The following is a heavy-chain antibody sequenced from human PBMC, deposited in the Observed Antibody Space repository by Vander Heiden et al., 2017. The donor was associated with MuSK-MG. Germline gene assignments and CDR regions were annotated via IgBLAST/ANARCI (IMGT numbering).Heavy chain of an antibody. CDR1: AFTFSSYW. J-gene: IGHJ4*02. CDR3: ARTGVSEDYFDY. V-gene: IGHV3-7*03. D-gene: IGHD2-8*02. Sequence: VQLVESGGGLVQPGGALRLSWAGSAFTFSSYWMTWVRQAPGKGLEWVANIKEDGSEKYYVDSVKGRFTISRDNAKNSLYLQMNSLRAEDTAVYYCARTGVSEDYFDYWGQGTLVTVSS. CDR2: IKEDGSEK.